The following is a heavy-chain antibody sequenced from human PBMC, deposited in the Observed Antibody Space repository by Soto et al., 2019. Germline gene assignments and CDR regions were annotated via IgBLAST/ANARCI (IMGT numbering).Heavy chain of an antibody. D-gene: IGHD3-22*01. CDR1: GGTFSSYA. CDR3: ARDNRFERPYYDSSGSLNY. V-gene: IGHV1-69*13. CDR2: IIPIFGTA. J-gene: IGHJ4*02. Sequence: GASVKVSCKASGGTFSSYAISWVRQAPGQGLEWMGGIIPIFGTANYAQKFQGRVTITADESTSTAYMELSSLRSEDTAVYYCARDNRFERPYYDSSGSLNYWGQGTLVTVA.